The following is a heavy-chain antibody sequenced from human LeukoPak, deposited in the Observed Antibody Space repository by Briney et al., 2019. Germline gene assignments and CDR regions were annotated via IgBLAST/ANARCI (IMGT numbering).Heavy chain of an antibody. CDR1: GFTFSSYS. D-gene: IGHD1-26*01. Sequence: PGGSLRLSCAASGFTFSSYSMNWVRQAPGKGLEWVSSISSSSSYIYYADSVKGRFTISRDNAKNSLYLQMNSLRAEDTAVYYCAKGRGHGGRDFQHWGQGTLVTVSS. V-gene: IGHV3-21*04. CDR2: ISSSSSYI. J-gene: IGHJ1*01. CDR3: AKGRGHGGRDFQH.